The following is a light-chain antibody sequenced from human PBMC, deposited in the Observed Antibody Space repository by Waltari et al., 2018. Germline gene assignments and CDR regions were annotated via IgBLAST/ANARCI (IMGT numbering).Light chain of an antibody. CDR3: CSYAGSYTWV. CDR2: DVT. Sequence: SALTQPRSVSGSPGQSVTISCTGTTNDLGSYNYVSWYQQHPGKAPKLIILDVTKRPFGGPDRLAGSKSGNTASLTISGLRAEDEAEYYCCSYAGSYTWVFGGGTKLTVV. J-gene: IGLJ3*02. V-gene: IGLV2-11*01. CDR1: TNDLGSYNY.